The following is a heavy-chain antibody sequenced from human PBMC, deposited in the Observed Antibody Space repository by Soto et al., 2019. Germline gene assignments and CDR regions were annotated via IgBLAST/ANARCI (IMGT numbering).Heavy chain of an antibody. CDR2: INAGNGNT. CDR1: GYTFTSYA. V-gene: IGHV1-3*01. Sequence: GASVKVSCKASGYTFTSYAMHWVRQAPGQRLEWKGWINAGNGNTKNSQKFQGKVTITRDTSASTAYKELSNLKTEDTAVYYCARAWVVVTAPDYWGQGTQVTVSS. D-gene: IGHD2-21*02. J-gene: IGHJ4*02. CDR3: ARAWVVVTAPDY.